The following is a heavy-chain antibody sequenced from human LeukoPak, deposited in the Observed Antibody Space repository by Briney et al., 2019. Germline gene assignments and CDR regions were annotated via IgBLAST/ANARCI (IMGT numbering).Heavy chain of an antibody. CDR3: AKEEVPNDY. CDR1: GFTLNSNA. D-gene: IGHD2-2*01. V-gene: IGHV3-23*01. CDR2: ISRIGVTT. Sequence: GGSLRLSCAVSGFTLNSNAMCWVRQAPGKGLGWVSAISRIGVTTYYADSVEGRFTISRDTSKNTLYLQMNTLRPEDTAVYYCAKEEVPNDYWGQGTLVTVSS. J-gene: IGHJ4*02.